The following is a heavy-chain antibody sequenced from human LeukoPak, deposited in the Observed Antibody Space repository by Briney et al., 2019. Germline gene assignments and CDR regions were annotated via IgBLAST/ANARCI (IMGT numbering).Heavy chain of an antibody. Sequence: GGSLRLSCAASGVTFSSYGMHWVRQAPGKGLEWVAFTRYDVSNKYYAESEKGRFTISRDNSKNTLYLQMNSLRADDTAVYYCAKDDTAFCGGDCYSRFDYWGQGTLVTVSS. D-gene: IGHD2-21*02. CDR3: AKDDTAFCGGDCYSRFDY. CDR1: GVTFSSYG. V-gene: IGHV3-30*02. J-gene: IGHJ4*02. CDR2: TRYDVSNK.